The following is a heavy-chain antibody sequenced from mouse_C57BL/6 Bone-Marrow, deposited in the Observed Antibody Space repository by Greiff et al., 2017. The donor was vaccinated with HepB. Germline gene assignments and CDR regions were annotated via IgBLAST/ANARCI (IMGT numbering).Heavy chain of an antibody. V-gene: IGHV5-9-1*02. CDR3: TRALIYYYGYFDV. Sequence: EVQLVESGEGLVKPGGSLKLSCAASGFTFSSYAMSWVRQTPEKRLEWVAYISSGGDYIYYADTVKGRFTIARDKARNTLYLQMSSLKSEDTAMYYCTRALIYYYGYFDVWGTGATVTVSS. CDR1: GFTFSSYA. CDR2: ISSGGDYI. D-gene: IGHD1-1*01. J-gene: IGHJ1*03.